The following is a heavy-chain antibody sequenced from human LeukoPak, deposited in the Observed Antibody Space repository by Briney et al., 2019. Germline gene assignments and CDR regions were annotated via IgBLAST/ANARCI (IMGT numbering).Heavy chain of an antibody. Sequence: SETLSLTCTVSGGSISSYYWSWIRQPPGKGLEWMGYIHYSGNTNYNPSLKSRVTISVDTSKIQFSLKLSSVTAADTAVYYCARRDSSGWSEKFDYWGQGTLVTVSS. V-gene: IGHV4-59*01. CDR2: IHYSGNT. CDR3: ARRDSSGWSEKFDY. CDR1: GGSISSYY. J-gene: IGHJ4*02. D-gene: IGHD6-19*01.